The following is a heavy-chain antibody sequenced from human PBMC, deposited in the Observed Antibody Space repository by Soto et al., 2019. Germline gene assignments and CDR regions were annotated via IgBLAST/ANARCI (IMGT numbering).Heavy chain of an antibody. CDR1: GYSFTSYW. V-gene: IGHV5-51*01. CDR3: ARISISSGSERRYYYYYGMDV. J-gene: IGHJ6*02. CDR2: IYPGDSDT. Sequence: PGESLKISCKGSGYSFTSYWIGWVRQMPGKGLEWMGIIYPGDSDTRYSPSFQGQVTISADKSISTAYLQWSSLKASDTAMYYCARISISSGSERRYYYYYGMDVWGQGTTVTVSS. D-gene: IGHD6-19*01.